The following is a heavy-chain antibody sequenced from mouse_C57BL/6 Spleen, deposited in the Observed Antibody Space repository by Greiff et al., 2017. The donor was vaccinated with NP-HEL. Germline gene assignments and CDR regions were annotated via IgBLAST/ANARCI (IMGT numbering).Heavy chain of an antibody. CDR1: GYTFTSYW. CDR2: IHPGSGST. CDR3: ARSEIYYGNYQMDY. D-gene: IGHD2-1*01. J-gene: IGHJ4*01. Sequence: QVQLKQPGAELVKPGASVKLSCKASGYTFTSYWMHWVKQRPGQGLEWIGMIHPGSGSTNYNEKFKSKATLTVDTSSSTAYMQLSSLTSEDSAVYYCARSEIYYGNYQMDYWGQGTSVTASS. V-gene: IGHV1-64*01.